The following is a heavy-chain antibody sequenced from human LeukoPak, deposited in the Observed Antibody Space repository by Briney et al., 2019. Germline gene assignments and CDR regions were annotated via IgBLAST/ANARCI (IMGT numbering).Heavy chain of an antibody. V-gene: IGHV4-61*02. CDR3: ASARDGGNSVFDY. CDR2: IYTSGST. CDR1: GGSISSGSYY. Sequence: PSETLSLTCTVSGGSISSGSYYWSWIRQPAGKGLEWIGRIYTSGSTNYNPSLKGPVTISVDTSKNQFSLKLSSVTAADTAVYYCASARDGGNSVFDYWGQGTLVTVSS. D-gene: IGHD4-23*01. J-gene: IGHJ4*02.